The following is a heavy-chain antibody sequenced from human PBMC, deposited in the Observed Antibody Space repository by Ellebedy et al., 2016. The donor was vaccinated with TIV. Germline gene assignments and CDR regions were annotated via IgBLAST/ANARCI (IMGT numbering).Heavy chain of an antibody. CDR2: TYHRGIT. Sequence: MPSETLSLTCTVSGGSIGSYYWSWIRQPPGKGLECIGHTYHRGITNYNPSLNSPVTMSLDTSKNQFSLNLTSVTSVDTAVYYCARHFGWGSPSYLDYWGQGILVTVSS. V-gene: IGHV4-59*01. CDR1: GGSIGSYY. CDR3: ARHFGWGSPSYLDY. J-gene: IGHJ4*02. D-gene: IGHD3-3*01.